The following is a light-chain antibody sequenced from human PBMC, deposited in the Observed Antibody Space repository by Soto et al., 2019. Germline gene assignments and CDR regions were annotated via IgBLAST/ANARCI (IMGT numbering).Light chain of an antibody. J-gene: IGLJ2*01. CDR3: AAWDGSLNGVV. Sequence: QSVLTQPPSVSEAPRQRVTISCSGSSSNIGNNAVNWYQQLPGKAPKLLIYYNDLLPSGVSDRFSGSKSGTSASLAISGLQSEDEADYYCAAWDGSLNGVVFGGGTQLTV. CDR2: YND. V-gene: IGLV1-36*01. CDR1: SSNIGNNA.